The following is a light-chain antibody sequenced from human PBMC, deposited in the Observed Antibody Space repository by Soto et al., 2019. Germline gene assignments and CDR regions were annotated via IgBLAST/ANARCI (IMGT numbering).Light chain of an antibody. Sequence: DIPMAQSPSTLSASVGDRVTITCRASQSISGWLAWYQQKPGKAPKLLIYKASSLESGVPSRFSGTESGTEFTLTISSLQPDDFATYYCQQYNSYPWTFGQGTKVEIK. CDR1: QSISGW. V-gene: IGKV1-5*03. CDR2: KAS. CDR3: QQYNSYPWT. J-gene: IGKJ1*01.